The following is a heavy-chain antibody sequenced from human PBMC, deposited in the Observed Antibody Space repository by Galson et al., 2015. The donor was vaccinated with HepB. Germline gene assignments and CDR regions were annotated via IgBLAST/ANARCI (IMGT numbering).Heavy chain of an antibody. CDR3: ARVRRYCSGGSCYLTDAFDI. D-gene: IGHD2-15*01. Sequence: SVKVSCKASGYTFTSYGISWVRQAPGQGLEWMGWISAYNGNTNYAQELQGRVTMTTDTSTSTAYMELRSLRSDDTAVYYCARVRRYCSGGSCYLTDAFDIWGQGTMVTVSS. J-gene: IGHJ3*02. CDR1: GYTFTSYG. V-gene: IGHV1-18*01. CDR2: ISAYNGNT.